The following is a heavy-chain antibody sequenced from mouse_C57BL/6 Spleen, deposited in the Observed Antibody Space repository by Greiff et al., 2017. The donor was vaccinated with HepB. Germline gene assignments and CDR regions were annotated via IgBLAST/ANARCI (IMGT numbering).Heavy chain of an antibody. CDR1: GYTFTSYW. D-gene: IGHD1-1*01. CDR2: IYPGNSDT. CDR3: TTSITAVVASDFDV. Sequence: VQLQQSGTVLARPGASVKMSCKTSGYTFTSYWMHWVKQRPGQGLEWIGAIYPGNSDTSYNQKFKGKAKLTAVTSASTAYMALSSLTTEDSAVYYCTTSITAVVASDFDVWGTGTTVTVSS. V-gene: IGHV1-5*01. J-gene: IGHJ1*03.